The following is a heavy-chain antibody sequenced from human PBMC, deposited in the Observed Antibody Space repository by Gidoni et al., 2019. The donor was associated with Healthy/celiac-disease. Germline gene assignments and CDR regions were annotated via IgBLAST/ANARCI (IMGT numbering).Heavy chain of an antibody. CDR3: ARVAEILGYCSGGSCYSGYYFDY. CDR2: IYYSGST. D-gene: IGHD2-15*01. J-gene: IGHJ4*02. V-gene: IGHV4-39*07. CDR1: GGSISSRSYY. Sequence: QLQLQESGPGLVKPSETLSLTCTVSGGSISSRSYYWGWLRQPPGKGLEWIGSIYYSGSTYYHPSLKSRVTISVDTSKNQFSLKLSSVTAADTAVYYCARVAEILGYCSGGSCYSGYYFDYWGQGTLVTVSS.